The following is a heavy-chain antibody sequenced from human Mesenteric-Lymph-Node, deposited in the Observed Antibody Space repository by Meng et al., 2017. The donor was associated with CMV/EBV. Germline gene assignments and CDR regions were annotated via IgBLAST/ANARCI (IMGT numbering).Heavy chain of an antibody. CDR2: ISSSSSYI. J-gene: IGHJ6*02. Sequence: GGSLRLSCAASGFTFSSYSMNWVRQAPGKGLEWVSSISSSSSYIYYADSVKGRFTISRDNAKNSLYLQMNSLRAEDTAVYYCAREIPRDYYYYGMDVWGQGTTVTVSS. CDR1: GFTFSSYS. V-gene: IGHV3-21*01. CDR3: AREIPRDYYYYGMDV.